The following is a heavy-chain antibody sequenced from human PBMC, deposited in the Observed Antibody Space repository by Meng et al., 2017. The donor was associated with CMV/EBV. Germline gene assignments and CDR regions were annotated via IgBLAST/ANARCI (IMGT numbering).Heavy chain of an antibody. CDR1: GFTFSSYA. V-gene: IGHV3-23*01. D-gene: IGHD3-3*01. Sequence: GSLRLSCAASGFTFSSYAMSWVRQAPGKGLEWVSAISGSGGSTYYADSVKGRFTISRDNSKNTLYLQMNSLRAEDTAVYYCAKDLSFWSGYWGPPIYGMDVWGQGTTVTVSS. CDR2: ISGSGGST. CDR3: AKDLSFWSGYWGPPIYGMDV. J-gene: IGHJ6*02.